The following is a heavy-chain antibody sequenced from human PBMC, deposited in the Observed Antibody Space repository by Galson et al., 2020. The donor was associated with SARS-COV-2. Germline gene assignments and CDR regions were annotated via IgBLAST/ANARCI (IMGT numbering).Heavy chain of an antibody. CDR1: GYTLTELS. CDR3: ATGLAVAGTALAYYYYYGMDV. V-gene: IGHV1-24*01. D-gene: IGHD6-19*01. Sequence: GESLKISCKVSGYTLTELSMHWVRQAPGKGLEWMGGFDPEDGETIYAQKFQGRGTMTEDTSTDTAYMELSSLRSEDTAVYYCATGLAVAGTALAYYYYYGMDVWGQGTTVTVSS. J-gene: IGHJ6*02. CDR2: FDPEDGET.